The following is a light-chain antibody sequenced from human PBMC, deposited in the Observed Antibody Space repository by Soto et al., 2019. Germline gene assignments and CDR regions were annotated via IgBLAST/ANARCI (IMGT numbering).Light chain of an antibody. V-gene: IGKV3-20*01. CDR2: GAS. CDR3: QQYCSSPYT. J-gene: IGKJ2*01. CDR1: QSVSSGY. Sequence: EIVLTQSPGTLSLSPGERATLSCRASQSVSSGYLAWYQQKPGQAPRLLIYGASSRATGIPDRFSGSGSGTDFTLTISRLEPEDFAVYYCQQYCSSPYTFGQGTNLEIK.